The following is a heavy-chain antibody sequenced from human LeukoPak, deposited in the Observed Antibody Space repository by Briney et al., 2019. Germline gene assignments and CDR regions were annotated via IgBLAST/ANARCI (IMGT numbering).Heavy chain of an antibody. J-gene: IGHJ4*02. D-gene: IGHD2-21*01. V-gene: IGHV4-34*01. CDR2: INHSGST. CDR1: GGSFSGYY. CDR3: ARVAGIAQGY. Sequence: SETLSLTCAVYGGSFSGYYWSWIRQPPGKGLEWIGEINHSGSTNYNPSLKSRVTISVDTSKNQFSLKLSSVTAADTAVYYCARVAGIAQGYWGQGILVTVSS.